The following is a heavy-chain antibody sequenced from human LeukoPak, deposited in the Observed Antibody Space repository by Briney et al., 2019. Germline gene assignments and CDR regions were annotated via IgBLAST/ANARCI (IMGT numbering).Heavy chain of an antibody. J-gene: IGHJ5*02. Sequence: SQTLSLTCTVSGGSISSGSYYWSWIRQPAGKGLEWIGRIYTSGSTNYNPSLKSRVTISVDTSKNQFSLKLSSVTAADTAVYYCARDGREVRVGAKVRYNWFDPWGQGTLVTVSS. V-gene: IGHV4-61*02. CDR1: GGSISSGSYY. CDR3: ARDGREVRVGAKVRYNWFDP. D-gene: IGHD1-26*01. CDR2: IYTSGST.